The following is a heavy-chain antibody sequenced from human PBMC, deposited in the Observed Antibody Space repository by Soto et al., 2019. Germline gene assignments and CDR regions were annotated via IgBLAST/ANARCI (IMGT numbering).Heavy chain of an antibody. CDR3: ARGRITMVRGVTAPIRFDP. Sequence: PGGSLRLSCAASGFTFSSYDMHWVRQATGKGLEWVSAIGTAGDTYYPGSVKGRFTISRENAKNSLYLQMNSLRSEDTAVYYCARGRITMVRGVTAPIRFDPWGQGT. CDR2: IGTAGDT. V-gene: IGHV3-13*01. D-gene: IGHD3-10*01. J-gene: IGHJ5*02. CDR1: GFTFSSYD.